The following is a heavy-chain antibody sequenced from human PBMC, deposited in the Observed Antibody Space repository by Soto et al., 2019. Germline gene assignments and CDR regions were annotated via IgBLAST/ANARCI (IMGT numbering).Heavy chain of an antibody. CDR1: GFTFSSFA. V-gene: IGHV3-23*01. D-gene: IGHD2-15*01. J-gene: IGHJ6*02. Sequence: GGSLRLSCAASGFTFSSFAMSWVRQAPGKGLEWVSAISGSGGSTYYADSVKGRFTISRDNSKNTLYLQMNSLRAEDTAVYYCAKIGGSYLYYYYYGMDVWGQGTTVTVSS. CDR2: ISGSGGST. CDR3: AKIGGSYLYYYYYGMDV.